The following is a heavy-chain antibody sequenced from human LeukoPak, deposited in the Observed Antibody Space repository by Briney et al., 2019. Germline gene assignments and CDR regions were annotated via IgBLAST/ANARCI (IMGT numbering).Heavy chain of an antibody. D-gene: IGHD3-22*01. CDR2: INHSGST. Sequence: SETLSLICAVYGGSFSGYYWSWIRQPPGKGLEWIGEINHSGSTNYNPSLKSRVTMSVDTSKNRFSLKLSSVTAADTAVYYCARVEYYYDSSGYYHPYFDYWGQGTLVTVSS. CDR1: GGSFSGYY. J-gene: IGHJ4*02. V-gene: IGHV4-34*01. CDR3: ARVEYYYDSSGYYHPYFDY.